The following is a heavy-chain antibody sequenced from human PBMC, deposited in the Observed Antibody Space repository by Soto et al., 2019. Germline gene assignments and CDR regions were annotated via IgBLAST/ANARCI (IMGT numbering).Heavy chain of an antibody. J-gene: IGHJ4*02. V-gene: IGHV3-21*01. Sequence: PGGSLRLSCAASGFTFSSYSMNWVRQAPGKGLEWVSSISSSSSYIYYADSVKGRFTISRDNAKDPLYLQMNSLRAEDTAVYYCARAEYSNYVPYWGQGTLVTVSS. D-gene: IGHD4-4*01. CDR3: ARAEYSNYVPY. CDR2: ISSSSSYI. CDR1: GFTFSSYS.